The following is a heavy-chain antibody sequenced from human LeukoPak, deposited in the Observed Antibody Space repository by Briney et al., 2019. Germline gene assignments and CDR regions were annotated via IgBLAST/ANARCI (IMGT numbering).Heavy chain of an antibody. CDR3: ARDSSEFRSLLFH. J-gene: IGHJ1*01. V-gene: IGHV1-69*13. D-gene: IGHD1-14*01. CDR1: GGTFSRHT. Sequence: ASVKVSCKASGGTFSRHTISWVRQSPGQGLEWMGGITPMFGTSNYAQKFRGKVTITADESTSTAYVELSSLRSEDTAVYYCARDSSEFRSLLFHWGQGTLVTVSS. CDR2: ITPMFGTS.